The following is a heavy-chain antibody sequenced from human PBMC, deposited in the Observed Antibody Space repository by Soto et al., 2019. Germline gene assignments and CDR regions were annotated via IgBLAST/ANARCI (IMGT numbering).Heavy chain of an antibody. CDR1: GGTFSSYA. CDR2: IIPIFGTA. D-gene: IGHD3-22*01. V-gene: IGHV1-69*12. CDR3: ARDRVAHGSSGYPTRFVAFDI. J-gene: IGHJ3*02. Sequence: QVQLVQSGAEVKKPGSSVKVSCKASGGTFSSYAISWVRQAPGQGLEWMGGIIPIFGTANYAQKFQGRVTITADESTSTAYMELSSLRSEDTAVYYCARDRVAHGSSGYPTRFVAFDIWGQGTMVTVSS.